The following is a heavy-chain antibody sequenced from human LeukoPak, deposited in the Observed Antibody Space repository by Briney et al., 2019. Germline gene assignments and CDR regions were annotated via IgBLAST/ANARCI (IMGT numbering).Heavy chain of an antibody. V-gene: IGHV4-34*01. CDR2: INHSGST. CDR3: ATTPYQLPSKSFYYYYYGMDV. D-gene: IGHD2-2*01. CDR1: GGSFSGYY. Sequence: SETLSLTCAVYGGSFSGYYWSWIRQPPGKGLEWIGEINHSGSTNYNPSLKSRVTISVDTSKNQFSLKLSSVTAADTAVYYCATTPYQLPSKSFYYYYYGMDVWGQGTTVTVSS. J-gene: IGHJ6*02.